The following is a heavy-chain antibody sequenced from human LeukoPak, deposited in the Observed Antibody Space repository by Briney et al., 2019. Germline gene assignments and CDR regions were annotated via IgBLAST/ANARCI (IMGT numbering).Heavy chain of an antibody. J-gene: IGHJ3*02. CDR1: GFTFSSYS. CDR2: ISSSSSYI. D-gene: IGHD3-16*01. Sequence: GGSLRLSCAASGFTFSSYSMNWVRQAPGKGLEWVSSISSSSSYIYYADSVKGRFTISRDNAKNSLYLQMNSLRAEDTAVYYCARDVSRGEPFDAFDIWGQGTMVTVSS. V-gene: IGHV3-21*01. CDR3: ARDVSRGEPFDAFDI.